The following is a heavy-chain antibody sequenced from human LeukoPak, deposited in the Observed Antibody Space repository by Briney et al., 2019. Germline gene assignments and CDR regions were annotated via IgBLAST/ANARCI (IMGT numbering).Heavy chain of an antibody. D-gene: IGHD3-22*01. CDR1: GYTFTSYG. Sequence: ASVKVSCKASGYTFTSYGISWVRQAPGQGLEWMGWISAYNGNTNYAQKLQGRVTMTTDKSTSTAYMELSSLRSEDTAVYYCAEEDSSPSLDYWGQGTLVTVSS. J-gene: IGHJ4*02. V-gene: IGHV1-18*01. CDR2: ISAYNGNT. CDR3: AEEDSSPSLDY.